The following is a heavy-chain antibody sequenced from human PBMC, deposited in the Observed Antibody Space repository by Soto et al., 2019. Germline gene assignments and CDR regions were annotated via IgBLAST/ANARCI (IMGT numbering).Heavy chain of an antibody. Sequence: PSETLSLTCAVYGGSFSGYYWSWIRQPPGKGLEWIGEINHSGSTNYNPSLKSRVTISVDTSKNQFSLKLSSVTAADTAVYYCARGYYYGSGANDYWGQGTLVTVSS. J-gene: IGHJ4*02. D-gene: IGHD3-10*01. CDR2: INHSGST. CDR1: GGSFSGYY. CDR3: ARGYYYGSGANDY. V-gene: IGHV4-34*01.